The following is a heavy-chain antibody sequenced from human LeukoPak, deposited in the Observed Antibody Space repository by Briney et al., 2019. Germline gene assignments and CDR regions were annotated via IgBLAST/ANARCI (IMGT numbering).Heavy chain of an antibody. D-gene: IGHD6-6*01. J-gene: IGHJ5*02. Sequence: GESLKISCKASGYSFTSYYIAWVRQMPGRGLEWMGIIYPGDSDTKYSPSFQGQVTISADKSISTAYLQWSNLKASDTAMYYCARLPAAPNWFDPWGQGTLVTVSS. V-gene: IGHV5-51*01. CDR3: ARLPAAPNWFDP. CDR2: IYPGDSDT. CDR1: GYSFTSYY.